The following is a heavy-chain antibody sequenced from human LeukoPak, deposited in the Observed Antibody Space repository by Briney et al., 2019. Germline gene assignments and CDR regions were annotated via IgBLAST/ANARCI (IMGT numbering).Heavy chain of an antibody. CDR3: ARDRSEGNRVPAASDY. CDR2: ISAYNGNT. J-gene: IGHJ4*02. Sequence: ASVKVSCKASGYTFTSYGISWVRQAPGQGLEWMGWISAYNGNTNYAQKLQGRVTMTTDTSTSTAYTELRSLRSDDTAVYYCARDRSEGNRVPAASDYWGQGTLVTVSS. CDR1: GYTFTSYG. D-gene: IGHD2-2*01. V-gene: IGHV1-18*04.